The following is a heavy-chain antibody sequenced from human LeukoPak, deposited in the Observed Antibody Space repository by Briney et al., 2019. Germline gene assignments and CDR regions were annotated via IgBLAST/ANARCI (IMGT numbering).Heavy chain of an antibody. CDR2: IWYDGSSK. CDR3: ATLLDRPHFDF. V-gene: IGHV3-33*01. D-gene: IGHD3-3*01. CDR1: GFTFSSYG. Sequence: GGSLRLSCAASGFTFSSYGMHWVRQAPGKGLEWVALIWYDGSSKHYADSVRGRFTISRDNSKNTLYLQMNSLRAEDTAVYYCATLLDRPHFDFWGQGTLVTVSS. J-gene: IGHJ4*02.